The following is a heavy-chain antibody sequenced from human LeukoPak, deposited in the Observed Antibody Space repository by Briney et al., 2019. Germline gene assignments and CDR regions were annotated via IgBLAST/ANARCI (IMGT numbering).Heavy chain of an antibody. Sequence: ASVKVSCKASGYTFTNYYMHWVRPAPGQGLEWMGILNPSSGSTAYAQKFQGRVTMTRDTSTSTVYMELSSLRSEDTAVYYCARDEATGWFDPWGQGTLVIVFS. CDR3: ARDEATGWFDP. D-gene: IGHD5-24*01. J-gene: IGHJ5*02. CDR2: LNPSSGST. CDR1: GYTFTNYY. V-gene: IGHV1-46*01.